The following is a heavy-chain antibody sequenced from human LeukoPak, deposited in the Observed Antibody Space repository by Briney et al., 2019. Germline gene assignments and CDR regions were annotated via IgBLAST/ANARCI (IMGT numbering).Heavy chain of an antibody. CDR2: IKPNSGDT. Sequence: ASVKVSCKASGYSFADYYMHWVRQAPGQGLEWMGWIKPNSGDTRSAQKFQGRVTMTRDTSISTAYMELSSLRSEDTAVYYCAGGYSYGYLYYYMDVWGKGTTVTISS. D-gene: IGHD5-18*01. V-gene: IGHV1-2*02. CDR3: AGGYSYGYLYYYMDV. CDR1: GYSFADYY. J-gene: IGHJ6*03.